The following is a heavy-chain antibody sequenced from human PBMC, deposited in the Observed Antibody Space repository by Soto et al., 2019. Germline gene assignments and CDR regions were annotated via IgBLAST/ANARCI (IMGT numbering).Heavy chain of an antibody. CDR2: INHSGST. Sequence: QVQLQQWGAGLLKPSETLSLTCAVYGGSFSGYYWSWIRQPPGKGLEWIGEINHSGSTNYNPSLKRRVTISVDTSKNQFSLKLISVTAADTAVYYCARILRYFDWLLHAFDIWGQGTMVTVSS. V-gene: IGHV4-34*01. CDR3: ARILRYFDWLLHAFDI. J-gene: IGHJ3*02. CDR1: GGSFSGYY. D-gene: IGHD3-9*01.